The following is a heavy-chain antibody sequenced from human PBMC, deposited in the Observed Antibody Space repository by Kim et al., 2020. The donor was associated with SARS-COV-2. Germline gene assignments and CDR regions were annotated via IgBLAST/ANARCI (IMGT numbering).Heavy chain of an antibody. CDR3: ARRGDGDYLIDY. CDR2: INHSGST. CDR1: GGSFSGYY. Sequence: SETLSLTCAVYGGSFSGYYWSWIRQPPGKGLEWIGEINHSGSTNYNPSLKSRVTISVDTSKNQFSLKLSSVTAADTAVYYCARRGDGDYLIDYWGQGTLV. J-gene: IGHJ4*02. V-gene: IGHV4-34*01. D-gene: IGHD4-17*01.